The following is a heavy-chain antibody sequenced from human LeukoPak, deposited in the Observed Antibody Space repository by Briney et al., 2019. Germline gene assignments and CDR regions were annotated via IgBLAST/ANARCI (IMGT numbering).Heavy chain of an antibody. J-gene: IGHJ3*02. Sequence: SETLSLTCTVSGGSISSSSYYWGWIRQPPGKGREWIGSIYYSGSTYYNPSLKSRVTISVDTSKNQFSLKLSSVTAADTAVYYCARDYAVRGAQGAFDIWGQGTMVTVSS. CDR3: ARDYAVRGAQGAFDI. CDR2: IYYSGST. V-gene: IGHV4-39*01. CDR1: GGSISSSSYY. D-gene: IGHD3-10*01.